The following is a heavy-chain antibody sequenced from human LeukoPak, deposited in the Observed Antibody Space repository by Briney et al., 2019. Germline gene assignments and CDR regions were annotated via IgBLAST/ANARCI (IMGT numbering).Heavy chain of an antibody. Sequence: SETLSLTCGVSGGSIDITNYWSWVRQAPGKGLEWIGEISHDGTTNHNPSLRSRVAMSLDRANNQFSLSLTSVTAADTAVYYCTREDRPFCPFAYWGQGVLVTVSS. CDR1: GGSIDITNY. J-gene: IGHJ4*02. V-gene: IGHV4-4*02. CDR2: ISHDGTT. D-gene: IGHD3-22*01. CDR3: TREDRPFCPFAY.